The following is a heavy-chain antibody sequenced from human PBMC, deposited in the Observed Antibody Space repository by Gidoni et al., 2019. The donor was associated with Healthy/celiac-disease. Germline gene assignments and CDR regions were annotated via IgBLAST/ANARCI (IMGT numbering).Heavy chain of an antibody. D-gene: IGHD3-22*01. CDR3: ARTSTLAYYYDSSGFDYYYYYMDV. CDR2: ISSYNGNT. J-gene: IGHJ6*03. CDR1: GSTFTSYG. Sequence: QVQLVQSGAEVKKPGASVKVSCKASGSTFTSYGIRRVRQAPGPGLEWMGWISSYNGNTNYAQKLQGRVTMTTDTSTSTAYMELRSLRSDDTAVYYCARTSTLAYYYDSSGFDYYYYYMDVWGKGTTVTVSS. V-gene: IGHV1-18*04.